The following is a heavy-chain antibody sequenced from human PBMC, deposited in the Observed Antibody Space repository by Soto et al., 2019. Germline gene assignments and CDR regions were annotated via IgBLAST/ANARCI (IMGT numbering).Heavy chain of an antibody. V-gene: IGHV3-48*02. CDR3: ARVGDYYGSGSYPRWGYYYGMDV. D-gene: IGHD3-10*01. J-gene: IGHJ6*02. CDR2: ISSSSSTI. Sequence: GSLRLSCAASGFTFSSYSMNWVRQAPGKGLEWVSYISSSSSTIYYADSVKGRFTISRDNAKNSLYLQMNSLRDEDTAVYYCARVGDYYGSGSYPRWGYYYGMDVWGQGTTVTVSS. CDR1: GFTFSSYS.